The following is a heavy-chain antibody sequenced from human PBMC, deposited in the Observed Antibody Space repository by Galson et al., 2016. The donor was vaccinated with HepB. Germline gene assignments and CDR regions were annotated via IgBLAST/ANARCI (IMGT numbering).Heavy chain of an antibody. CDR2: XSGSAXXT. CDR3: AKGGYYDFWTEYFIGY. Sequence: SLRLSCAASGFTFSNCVMSXXRQAXXKGLXXVSXXSGSAXXTXYADSVEGRFTISRDNSKNTLFLQMXGLSAEDTAVYYCAKGGYYDFWTEYFIGYWGQGTLVTVSS. D-gene: IGHD3/OR15-3a*01. V-gene: IGHV3-23*01. J-gene: IGHJ4*02. CDR1: GFTFSNCV.